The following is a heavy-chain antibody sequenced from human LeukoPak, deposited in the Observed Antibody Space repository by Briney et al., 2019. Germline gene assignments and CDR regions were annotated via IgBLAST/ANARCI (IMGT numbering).Heavy chain of an antibody. CDR1: GGTFSSYA. CDR3: ARAQYYYGSGTVYYYGMDV. V-gene: IGHV1-69*04. CDR2: IIPILGIA. D-gene: IGHD3-10*01. Sequence: SVKASCKASGGTFSSYAISWVRQAPGQGLEWMGRIIPILGIANYAQKFQGRVTITADKSTSTAYMELSSLRSEDTAVYYCARAQYYYGSGTVYYYGMDVWGQGTTVTVSS. J-gene: IGHJ6*02.